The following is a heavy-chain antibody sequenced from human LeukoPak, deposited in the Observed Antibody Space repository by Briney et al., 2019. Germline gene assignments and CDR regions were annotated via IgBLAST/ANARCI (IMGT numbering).Heavy chain of an antibody. CDR2: ISSSSSYI. D-gene: IGHD1-7*01. CDR3: AREGITGNTRGYFDY. J-gene: IGHJ4*02. V-gene: IGHV3-21*01. Sequence: PGGSLRLSCAASGFTFSSYSMNWVRQAPGKGLEWVSPISSSSSYIYHADSGKGRFTISRHNAKNSLYLQMTRLRAEDTAVYYCAREGITGNTRGYFDYWGQGTLVTASS. CDR1: GFTFSSYS.